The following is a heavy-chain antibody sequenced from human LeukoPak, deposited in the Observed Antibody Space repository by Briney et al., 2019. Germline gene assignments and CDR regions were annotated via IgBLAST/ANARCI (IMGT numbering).Heavy chain of an antibody. J-gene: IGHJ4*02. CDR2: IYYSGST. CDR1: GGSISSYY. Sequence: PSETLSLTCTVSGGSISSYYWSWIRQPPGKGLEWIGYIYYSGSTNYNPSLKSRVTISVDTSKNQFSLKLSSVTAADTAVYYCARYRDILTGYRNPFDYWGQGTLVTVSS. V-gene: IGHV4-59*01. D-gene: IGHD3-9*01. CDR3: ARYRDILTGYRNPFDY.